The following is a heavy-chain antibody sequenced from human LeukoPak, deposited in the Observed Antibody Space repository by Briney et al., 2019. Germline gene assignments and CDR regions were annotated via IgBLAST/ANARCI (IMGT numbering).Heavy chain of an antibody. D-gene: IGHD3-22*01. CDR1: GFIVSSDY. Sequence: GGSLRLSCAASGFIVSSDYMSWVRQGPGKGLEWVSVIYSGGKTYYADSVKGRFTISRDDSKNTLYLQMNSLTSEDTAVYYCARESSSGYYLLYWGQGTLVTVSS. J-gene: IGHJ4*02. CDR2: IYSGGKT. CDR3: ARESSSGYYLLY. V-gene: IGHV3-66*02.